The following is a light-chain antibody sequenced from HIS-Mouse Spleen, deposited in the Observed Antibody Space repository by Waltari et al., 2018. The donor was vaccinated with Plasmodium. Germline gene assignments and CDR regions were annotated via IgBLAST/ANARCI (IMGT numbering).Light chain of an antibody. J-gene: IGLJ2*01. CDR2: QES. CDR3: QAWDSSTVV. V-gene: IGLV3-1*01. CDR1: KFGDND. Sequence: SYELTQPPSVSVSPAQTARIPCSGVKFGDNDACWYHQKPGQSPVLVIYQESKRPSGIPERFSGSNSGNTATLTISGTQAMDEADYYCQAWDSSTVVFGGGTKLTVL.